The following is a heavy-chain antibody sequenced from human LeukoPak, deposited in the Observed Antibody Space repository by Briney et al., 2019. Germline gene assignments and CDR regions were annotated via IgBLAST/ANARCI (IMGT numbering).Heavy chain of an antibody. Sequence: PGGSLRLSCAASGFTFSSYEMNWVRQAPGKGLEWVSYISSSGSTIYYADSMKGRFTISRDNSKNTLYLQMNSLRGEDTAVYSCARGHRRHIDMAPSFDYWGQGTLVTVSS. D-gene: IGHD5-24*01. CDR1: GFTFSSYE. CDR2: ISSSGSTI. J-gene: IGHJ4*02. CDR3: ARGHRRHIDMAPSFDY. V-gene: IGHV3-48*03.